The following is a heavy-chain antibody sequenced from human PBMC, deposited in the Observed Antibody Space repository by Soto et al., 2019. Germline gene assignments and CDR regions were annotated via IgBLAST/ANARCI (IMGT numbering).Heavy chain of an antibody. V-gene: IGHV4-39*01. Sequence: QLQLQQSGPGLVKPSETLSLTCTVSGGPISTNDYHWGWIRQPPGEGLDWIASIFYTGTTYYKSPLMSRLTISIDTSKMQFSLQLSSVTDTDTAIYYCVRHSGAGSANYLGMDVWGQGTTVTVSS. CDR3: VRHSGAGSANYLGMDV. CDR1: GGPISTNDYH. D-gene: IGHD1-26*01. J-gene: IGHJ6*02. CDR2: IFYTGTT.